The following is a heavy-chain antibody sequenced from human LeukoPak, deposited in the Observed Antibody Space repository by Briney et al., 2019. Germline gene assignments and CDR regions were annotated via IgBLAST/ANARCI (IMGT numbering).Heavy chain of an antibody. D-gene: IGHD4-17*01. CDR1: GGSISHYY. V-gene: IGHV4-59*01. Sequence: SDTLSLTCTVSGGSISHYYWSRIRQSPGKGLEWIGYIYYSGTTNYNPSLQSRVTISVDTSRNQFSPQLRSVTAADTAVYYCAREDPQTTVPEGMDVWGQGTTVIVSS. CDR3: AREDPQTTVPEGMDV. CDR2: IYYSGTT. J-gene: IGHJ6*02.